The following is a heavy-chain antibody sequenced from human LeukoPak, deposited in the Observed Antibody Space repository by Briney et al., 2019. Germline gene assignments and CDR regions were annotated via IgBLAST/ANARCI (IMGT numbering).Heavy chain of an antibody. V-gene: IGHV7-4-1*02. Sequence: ASVKVSCKASGYTFTSYAMNWVRQAPGQGLEWMGWINTNTGNPTYAQGFTGRFVFSLDTSVSTAYLQISSLKAEDTAVYYCARDSHDYIFRWFDPWGQGTLVTVSS. D-gene: IGHD4-11*01. CDR2: INTNTGNP. CDR3: ARDSHDYIFRWFDP. CDR1: GYTFTSYA. J-gene: IGHJ5*02.